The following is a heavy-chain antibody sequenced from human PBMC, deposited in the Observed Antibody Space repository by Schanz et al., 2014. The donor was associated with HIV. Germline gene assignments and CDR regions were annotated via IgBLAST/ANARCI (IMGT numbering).Heavy chain of an antibody. Sequence: QMQLVQSGPEVKKPGTSVKVSCKASGFTFTSSAVQWVRQARGQRLEWIGWIVVGSGNTNYAQKFQERVTITRDMSTSTAYMELSSLRSEDTAVYYCARGARDCSNGVCGGYYFDYWGQGTLVTVSS. CDR3: ARGARDCSNGVCGGYYFDY. CDR1: GFTFTSSA. D-gene: IGHD2-8*01. CDR2: IVVGSGNT. V-gene: IGHV1-58*01. J-gene: IGHJ4*02.